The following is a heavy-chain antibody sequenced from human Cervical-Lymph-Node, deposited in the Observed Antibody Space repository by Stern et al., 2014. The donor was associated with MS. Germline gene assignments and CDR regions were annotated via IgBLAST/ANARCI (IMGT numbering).Heavy chain of an antibody. CDR1: GYTFTGYY. D-gene: IGHD1-26*01. CDR2: INPNSGGT. J-gene: IGHJ3*02. V-gene: IGHV1-2*06. CDR3: ARGVGATWEDAFDI. Sequence: VQLVESGAEVKKPGASVKVSCKASGYTFTGYYMHCVRQAPGQGLEWMGRINPNSGGTNYAQKFQGRVTMTRDTSISTAYMELSRLRSDDTAVYYCARGVGATWEDAFDIWGQGTMVTVSS.